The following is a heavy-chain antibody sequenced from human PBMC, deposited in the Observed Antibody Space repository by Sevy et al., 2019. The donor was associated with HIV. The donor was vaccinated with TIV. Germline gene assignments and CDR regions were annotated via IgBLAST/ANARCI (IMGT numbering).Heavy chain of an antibody. CDR2: ISGSGGST. J-gene: IGHJ4*02. V-gene: IGHV3-23*01. CDR1: GFTFSSYA. D-gene: IGHD2-2*01. CDR3: AKDLNSRLQLVVPAADDY. Sequence: GGSLRLSCAASGFTFSSYAMSWVRQAPGKGLEWVSAISGSGGSTYYADSVKGRFTISRDNSKNTLYLQMNSLRAEDTAVYYCAKDLNSRLQLVVPAADDYWGQGTLVTVSS.